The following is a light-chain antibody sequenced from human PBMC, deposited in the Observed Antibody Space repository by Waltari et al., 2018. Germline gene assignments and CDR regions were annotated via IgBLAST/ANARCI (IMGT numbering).Light chain of an antibody. Sequence: SVLTQPPSASGTPGQTVTIPCSGSSSNIGGNFVSWYQQLPGMAPPPLIYKNNQRPSGVPDRFSGSKSGTSASLAISGRRPDDEAEYYCAAWDDNLTGPLFGGGTKVTVL. CDR2: KNN. J-gene: IGLJ3*02. V-gene: IGLV1-47*01. CDR1: SSNIGGNF. CDR3: AAWDDNLTGPL.